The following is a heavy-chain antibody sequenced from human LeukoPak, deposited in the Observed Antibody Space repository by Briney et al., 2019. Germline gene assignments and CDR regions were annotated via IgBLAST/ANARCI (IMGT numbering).Heavy chain of an antibody. CDR1: GYTFTNND. CDR3: ARGSYSSSWYTY. Sequence: ASVKVSCKASGYTFTNNDIHWVRQATGQGLEWMGWMHPNSDDTGYAQKFQGRVTMTRNTSISTAYMELSSLRPEDTAVYYCARGSYSSSWYTYWGQGTLVTVSS. J-gene: IGHJ4*02. V-gene: IGHV1-8*01. CDR2: MHPNSDDT. D-gene: IGHD6-13*01.